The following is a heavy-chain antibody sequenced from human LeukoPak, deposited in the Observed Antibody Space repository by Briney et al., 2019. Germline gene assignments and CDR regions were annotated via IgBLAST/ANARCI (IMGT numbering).Heavy chain of an antibody. Sequence: SETLSLTCAVSGYSISSGYYWGWLRQPPGKGLEWIGSIYYSGSTYYNPSLKSRVTISVDTSKNQFSLKLSSVTAADTAVYYCARQFGELLENYFDYWGQGTLVTVSS. J-gene: IGHJ4*02. CDR3: ARQFGELLENYFDY. CDR1: GYSISSGYY. V-gene: IGHV4-38-2*01. CDR2: IYYSGST. D-gene: IGHD3-10*01.